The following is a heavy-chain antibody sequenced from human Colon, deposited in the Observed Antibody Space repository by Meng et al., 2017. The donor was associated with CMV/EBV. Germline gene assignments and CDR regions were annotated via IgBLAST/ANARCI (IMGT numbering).Heavy chain of an antibody. CDR2: ISGSGDSK. D-gene: IGHD6-19*01. CDR1: DFRFSSYE. J-gene: IGHJ6*02. CDR3: AKVVAVAGTNSYYGMDV. Sequence: GGSLRLSCTAFDFRFSSYEMNWVRQAAGKGLEWISYISGSGDSKYYAESVRGRFTISRDNAKNSLFLQMNSLTAEDTALYYCAKVVAVAGTNSYYGMDVWGQGTTVTVSS. V-gene: IGHV3-48*03.